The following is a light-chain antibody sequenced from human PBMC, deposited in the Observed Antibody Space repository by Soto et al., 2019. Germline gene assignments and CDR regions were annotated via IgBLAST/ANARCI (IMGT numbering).Light chain of an antibody. J-gene: IGKJ2*03. CDR2: AAS. V-gene: IGKV3-20*01. Sequence: EIVLTQSPATLSLSPGERATLSCRASQSVSSTYLAWYQQKPGQAPRLLIYAASTRATGIPDRFSGSGSGTDFTLSVSRLEPEDFAVYYCQQYGSSRPYSFGQGTKLEIK. CDR1: QSVSSTY. CDR3: QQYGSSRPYS.